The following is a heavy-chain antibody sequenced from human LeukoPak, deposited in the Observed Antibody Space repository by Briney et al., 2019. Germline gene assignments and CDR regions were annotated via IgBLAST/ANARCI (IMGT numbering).Heavy chain of an antibody. CDR1: GYTFTGYY. D-gene: IGHD6-13*01. V-gene: IGHV1-2*02. CDR3: AREWGSSSWFNWFDP. CDR2: INPNSGGT. J-gene: IGHJ5*02. Sequence: GASVKVSCKASGYTFTGYYMHWVRQAPGHGLEWMGWINPNSGGTNYAQKFQGRVTMTRDTSISTAYMELSRLRSDDTAVYYCAREWGSSSWFNWFDPWGQGTLVTVSS.